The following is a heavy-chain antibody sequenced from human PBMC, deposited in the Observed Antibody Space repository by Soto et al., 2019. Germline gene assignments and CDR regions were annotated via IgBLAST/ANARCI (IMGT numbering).Heavy chain of an antibody. CDR1: GDSVSSNSAA. CDR2: TYYRSKWYN. V-gene: IGHV6-1*01. CDR3: ARDGAMIQRLYYYYGMDV. Sequence: SQTLSLTCAISGDSVSSNSAAWNWIRQSPSRGLEWLGRTYYRSKWYNDYAVSVKSRITINPDTSKNQFSLQLNSVTPEDTAVYYCARDGAMIQRLYYYYGMDVWGQGTTVTVSS. D-gene: IGHD5-18*01. J-gene: IGHJ6*02.